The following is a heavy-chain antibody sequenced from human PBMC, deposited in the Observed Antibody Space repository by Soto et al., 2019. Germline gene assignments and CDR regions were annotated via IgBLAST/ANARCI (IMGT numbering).Heavy chain of an antibody. D-gene: IGHD3-9*01. CDR3: AKTCIYDILTGYYQPGGYYYMDV. CDR2: ISGSGGST. Sequence: PGGSLRLSCAASGFTFSSYAMSWVRQAPGKGLEWVSAISGSGGSTYYADSVKGRFTISRDNSKNTLYLQMNSLRAEDTAVYYCAKTCIYDILTGYYQPGGYYYMDVWGKGTTVTVSS. V-gene: IGHV3-23*01. J-gene: IGHJ6*03. CDR1: GFTFSSYA.